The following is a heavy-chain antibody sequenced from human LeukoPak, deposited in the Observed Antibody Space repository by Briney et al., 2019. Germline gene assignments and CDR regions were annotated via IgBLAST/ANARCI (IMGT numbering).Heavy chain of an antibody. CDR1: GGSISTSNYY. CDR3: ARGVHGGYYFDY. Sequence: SETLSLTCTVSGGSISTSNYYWGWIRQPPGKGLEWIGNIFYSGSTYYSPSLRSRVTISLDTSRNQFSLKLSSVTAADTAVYYCARGVHGGYYFDYWGQGTLVTVSS. J-gene: IGHJ4*02. CDR2: IFYSGST. D-gene: IGHD2-15*01. V-gene: IGHV4-39*07.